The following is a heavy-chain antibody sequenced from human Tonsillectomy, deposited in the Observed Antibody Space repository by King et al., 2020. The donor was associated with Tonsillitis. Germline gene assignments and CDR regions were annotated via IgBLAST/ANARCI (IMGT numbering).Heavy chain of an antibody. D-gene: IGHD1-1*01. CDR1: GGSIGTYY. V-gene: IGHV4-59*01. Sequence: QVQLQESGPGLVKPSETLSLTCTVSGGSIGTYYWTWIRQPPGKGLEWIGHIYYSGSTTYNPSLKSRLTISLDRSKNQFSLTLSSVTAADTAVYFCARTXLEVRNYHYYTXXWGIGTTVTVSS. J-gene: IGHJ6*03. CDR2: IYYSGST. CDR3: ARTXLEVRNYHYYTXX.